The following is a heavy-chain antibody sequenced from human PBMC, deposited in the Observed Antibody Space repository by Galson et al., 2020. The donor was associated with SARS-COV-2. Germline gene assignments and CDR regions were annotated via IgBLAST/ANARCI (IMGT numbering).Heavy chain of an antibody. CDR3: AKWGSSSWHGEGDY. Sequence: GESLMISCAASGFPFSSYAMSWVRQAPGKGLEWVSAISGSGGSTYYADSVKGRFTIARDTSKNTLYLQMNSLSAEDTAVHYCAKWGSSSWHGEGDYWGQGTLVTVSS. CDR2: ISGSGGST. V-gene: IGHV3-23*01. D-gene: IGHD6-13*01. CDR1: GFPFSSYA. J-gene: IGHJ4*02.